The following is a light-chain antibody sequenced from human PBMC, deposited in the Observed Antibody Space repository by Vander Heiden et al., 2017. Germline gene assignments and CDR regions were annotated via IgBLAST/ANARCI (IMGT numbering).Light chain of an antibody. J-gene: IGKJ2*01. CDR1: QSVLYSSNNKNY. CDR2: WAS. CDR3: QQYYRTPYT. Sequence: GSLGERATINCKSSQSVLYSSNNKNYLAWYQQKPGQPPKLLIYWASTRESVVPDRFSGSGSGTDFTLTISILQAEDVAVYYCQQYYRTPYTFGQGTKLEIK. V-gene: IGKV4-1*01.